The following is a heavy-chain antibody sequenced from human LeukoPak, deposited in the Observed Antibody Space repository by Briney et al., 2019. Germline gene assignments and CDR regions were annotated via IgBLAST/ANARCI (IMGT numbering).Heavy chain of an antibody. D-gene: IGHD1-26*01. J-gene: IGHJ4*02. CDR3: GRDRSGGYSVDY. CDR1: GYSISSGYY. CDR2: MYHSGST. V-gene: IGHV4-38-2*02. Sequence: SETLSLTCAVSGYSISSGYYWGWIRQPPGKGLGWIASMYHSGSTYYNPSLKSRVTLSVDTSKNQFSLKMSSVTAADTAVYYCGRDRSGGYSVDYWGQGTLVTVS.